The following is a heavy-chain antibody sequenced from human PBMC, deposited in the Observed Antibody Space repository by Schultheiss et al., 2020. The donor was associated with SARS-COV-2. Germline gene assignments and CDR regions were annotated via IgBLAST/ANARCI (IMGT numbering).Heavy chain of an antibody. D-gene: IGHD3-22*01. CDR2: IYYSGST. Sequence: SETLSLTCAVYGGSFSGYYWSWIRQPPGKGLEWIGYIYYSGSTNYNPSLKSRVTISVDTSKNQFSLKLSSVTAADTAVYYCARGRVYYDSSGYYSDYWYFDLWGRGTLVTVSS. CDR1: GGSFSGYY. J-gene: IGHJ2*01. CDR3: ARGRVYYDSSGYYSDYWYFDL. V-gene: IGHV4-34*01.